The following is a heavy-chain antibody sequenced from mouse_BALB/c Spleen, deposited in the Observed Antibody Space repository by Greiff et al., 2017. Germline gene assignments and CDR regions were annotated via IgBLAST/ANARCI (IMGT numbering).Heavy chain of an antibody. CDR3: AAYYRYGYAMDY. Sequence: EVKVEESGPGLVKPSQSLSLTCTVTGYSITSDYAWNWIRQFPGNKLEWMGYISYSGSTSYNPSLKSRISITRDTSKNQFFLQLNSVTTEDTATYYCAAYYRYGYAMDYWGQGTSVTVSS. J-gene: IGHJ4*01. CDR1: GYSITSDYA. V-gene: IGHV3-2*02. CDR2: ISYSGST. D-gene: IGHD2-14*01.